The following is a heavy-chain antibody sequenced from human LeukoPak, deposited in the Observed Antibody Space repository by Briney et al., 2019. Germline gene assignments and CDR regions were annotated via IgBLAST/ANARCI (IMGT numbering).Heavy chain of an antibody. V-gene: IGHV1-3*01. D-gene: IGHD6-19*01. J-gene: IGHJ2*01. CDR3: ARPIGYSSGGFDL. CDR2: INAGNGNT. CDR1: GYTFTSYA. Sequence: GASVKVSCKASGYTFTSYAMHWVRQAPGQRLEWMGWINAGNGNTKYSQNFQGRVTFTRGTSASTAYMELSSLRSEDTAVYYCARPIGYSSGGFDLWGRGTLVTVSS.